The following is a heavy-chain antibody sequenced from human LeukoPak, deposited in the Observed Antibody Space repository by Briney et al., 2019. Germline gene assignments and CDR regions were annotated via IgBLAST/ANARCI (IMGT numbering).Heavy chain of an antibody. CDR3: AKGWWEYSSTLGVLSAFDI. D-gene: IGHD6-6*01. Sequence: PGRSLRLSCAASGFTFSSYGMHWVRQAPGKGLEWVAVISYDGSNKYYADSVKGRFTISRDNSKNTLYLQMNSLRAEDTAVYYCAKGWWEYSSTLGVLSAFDIWGQGTMVTVSS. J-gene: IGHJ3*02. CDR2: ISYDGSNK. CDR1: GFTFSSYG. V-gene: IGHV3-30*18.